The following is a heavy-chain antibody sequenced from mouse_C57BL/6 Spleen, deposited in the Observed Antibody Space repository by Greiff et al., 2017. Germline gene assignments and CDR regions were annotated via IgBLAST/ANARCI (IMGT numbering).Heavy chain of an antibody. CDR3: ARVYYGSSPYYYAMDY. D-gene: IGHD1-1*01. CDR2: INPSNGGT. CDR1: GYTFTSYW. V-gene: IGHV1-53*01. J-gene: IGHJ4*01. Sequence: VQLQQPGTELVKPGASVKLSCKASGYTFTSYWMHWVKQRPGQGLEWIGNINPSNGGTNYNEKFKSKATLTVDKSSSTAYMQLSSLTSEDSAVYDCARVYYGSSPYYYAMDYWGQGTSVTVSS.